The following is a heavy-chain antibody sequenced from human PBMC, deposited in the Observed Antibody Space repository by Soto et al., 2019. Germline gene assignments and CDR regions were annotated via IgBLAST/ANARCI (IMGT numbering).Heavy chain of an antibody. J-gene: IGHJ3*02. V-gene: IGHV4-4*02. Sequence: SETLALTCAVSSGSISSSNWWSWVRQPPGKGLEWIGEIYHSGSTNYNPSLKSRVTISVDKSKNQFSLKLSSVTAADTAVYYCARDQDDYIWGSYLAIWGQGTMVTXS. CDR1: SGSISSSNW. CDR2: IYHSGST. D-gene: IGHD3-16*02. CDR3: ARDQDDYIWGSYLAI.